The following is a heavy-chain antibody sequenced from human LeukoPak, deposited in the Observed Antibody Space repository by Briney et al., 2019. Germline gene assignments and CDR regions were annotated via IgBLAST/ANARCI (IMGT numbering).Heavy chain of an antibody. D-gene: IGHD6-19*01. CDR3: ARGVEQWLDFDY. CDR2: ISAYNGNT. V-gene: IGHV1-18*01. CDR1: DYTFTSYG. Sequence: ASVKVSCKASDYTFTSYGFSWVRQAPGQGLEWMGWISAYNGNTNYAQKLQGRVIMTTDTSTSTAYMELRSLRSDDTAVYYCARGVEQWLDFDYWGQGTLVTVSS. J-gene: IGHJ4*02.